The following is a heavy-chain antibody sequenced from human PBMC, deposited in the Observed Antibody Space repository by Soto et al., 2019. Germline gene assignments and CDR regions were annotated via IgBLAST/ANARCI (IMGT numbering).Heavy chain of an antibody. CDR1: GGTFSSYA. CDR3: ASDGGVEATGPFDY. CDR2: IIPIFGTA. J-gene: IGHJ4*02. Sequence: QVQLVQSGAEVKKPGSSVKVSCKASGGTFSSYAISWVRQAPGQGLEWMGGIIPIFGTANYAQKFQGRVTIPADESTSTAYMELGSLRSEDTAVYYCASDGGVEATGPFDYWGQGTLVTVSS. D-gene: IGHD1-26*01. V-gene: IGHV1-69*12.